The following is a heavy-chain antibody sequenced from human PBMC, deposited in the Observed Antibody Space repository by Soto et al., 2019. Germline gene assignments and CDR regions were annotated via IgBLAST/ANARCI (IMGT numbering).Heavy chain of an antibody. D-gene: IGHD2-2*01. CDR3: ARVHRCSSTSCYLRY. J-gene: IGHJ4*02. Sequence: SLNVSCKSSGGTFSSYSISWVRQAPGQGLECMGGIIPIFGTANYAQKFQGRVTITADESTSTAYMELSSLRSEDTAVYYCARVHRCSSTSCYLRYWGQGTLVTVSS. V-gene: IGHV1-69*13. CDR2: IIPIFGTA. CDR1: GGTFSSYS.